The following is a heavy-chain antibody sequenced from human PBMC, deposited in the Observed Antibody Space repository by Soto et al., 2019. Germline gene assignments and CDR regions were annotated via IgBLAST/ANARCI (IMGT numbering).Heavy chain of an antibody. V-gene: IGHV1-69*02. D-gene: IGHD4-17*01. Sequence: SVKVSCKASGGTFSSYTISWVRQAPGQGLEWMGRIIPILGIANYAQKFQGRVTITADKSTSTAYMELSSLRSEDTAVYYCARGDYGDDEYYYYYMDVWGKGTTVTVSS. CDR1: GGTFSSYT. J-gene: IGHJ6*03. CDR3: ARGDYGDDEYYYYYMDV. CDR2: IIPILGIA.